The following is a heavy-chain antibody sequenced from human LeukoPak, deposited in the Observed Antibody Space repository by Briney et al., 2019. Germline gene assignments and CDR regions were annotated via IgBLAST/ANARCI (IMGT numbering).Heavy chain of an antibody. CDR1: GYSISSGYY. CDR3: ARSQWQPPSYFDY. Sequence: SETLSLTCTVSGYSISSGYYWGWIRQPPGKGLEWIGSIYHSGSTYYNPSLKSRVTISVDTSKNQFSLKLSSVTAADTAVYYCARSQWQPPSYFDYWGQGTLVTVSS. D-gene: IGHD6-19*01. CDR2: IYHSGST. V-gene: IGHV4-38-2*02. J-gene: IGHJ4*02.